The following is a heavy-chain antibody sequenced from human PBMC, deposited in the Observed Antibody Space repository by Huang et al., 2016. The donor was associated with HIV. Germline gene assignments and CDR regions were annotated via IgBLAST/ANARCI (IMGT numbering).Heavy chain of an antibody. J-gene: IGHJ4*02. CDR1: GGTFTTYT. D-gene: IGHD3-22*01. CDR2: ISPIFGIQ. Sequence: QVQLVQSGAEVKKPGSSVKVSCQASGGTFTTYTITWVRQAPGQGLEWMGGISPIFGIQKYAHKYQGRVTITADESTSTAYMELSSLRSEDTAVYYCAREYYYDNSGYYFDYWGQGTLVTVSS. CDR3: AREYYYDNSGYYFDY. V-gene: IGHV1-69*13.